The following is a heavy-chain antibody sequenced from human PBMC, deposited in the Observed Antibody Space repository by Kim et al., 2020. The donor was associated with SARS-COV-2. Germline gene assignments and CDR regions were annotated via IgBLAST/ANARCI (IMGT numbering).Heavy chain of an antibody. CDR3: ARDPEGPYYDFWSGYYDLAPLGY. Sequence: ASVKVSCKASGYTFTSYGISWVRQAPGQGLEWMGWISAYNGNTNYAQKLQGRVTMTTDTSTSTAYMELRSLRSDDTAVYYCARDPEGPYYDFWSGYYDLAPLGYWGQGTLVTVSS. J-gene: IGHJ4*02. CDR1: GYTFTSYG. D-gene: IGHD3-3*01. V-gene: IGHV1-18*01. CDR2: ISAYNGNT.